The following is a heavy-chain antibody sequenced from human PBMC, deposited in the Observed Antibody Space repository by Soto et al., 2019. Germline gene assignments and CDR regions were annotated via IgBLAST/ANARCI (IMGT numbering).Heavy chain of an antibody. CDR1: GFTFSTYW. V-gene: IGHV3-7*01. Sequence: LRLSCAASGFTFSTYWMDWVRQTPGKGLEWVANINQDGSEKNYVDSVKGRFTIYRDNAKNSLYLQMSSLTAEDSALYYCSRSLNAWGQGTLVTVSS. CDR3: SRSLNA. CDR2: INQDGSEK. J-gene: IGHJ5*02.